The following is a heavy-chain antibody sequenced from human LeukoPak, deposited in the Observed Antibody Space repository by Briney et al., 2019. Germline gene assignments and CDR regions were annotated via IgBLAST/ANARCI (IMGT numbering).Heavy chain of an antibody. Sequence: PGGSLRLSCAASGFTFSSYEMNWVRQAPGKGLEWVSYISSSGSTIYYADSVKGRFTISRDNSKNTLYLQMDRLRVEDTAVYYCAMALDYWGQGTLVTVSS. CDR1: GFTFSSYE. CDR2: ISSSGSTI. CDR3: AMALDY. J-gene: IGHJ4*02. V-gene: IGHV3-48*03.